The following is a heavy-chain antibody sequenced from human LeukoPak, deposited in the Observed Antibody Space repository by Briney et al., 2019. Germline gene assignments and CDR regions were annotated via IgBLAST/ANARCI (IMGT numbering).Heavy chain of an antibody. J-gene: IGHJ3*02. Sequence: SETLSLTCTVSGGSISSYYWSWIRQPPGKGLDWIGYIYYSGSTNYNPSLKSRVTISVDTSKNQFSLKLSSVTAADTAVYYCARDRDNWNDGNAFDIWGQGTMVTVSS. CDR2: IYYSGST. V-gene: IGHV4-59*01. CDR1: GGSISSYY. D-gene: IGHD1-1*01. CDR3: ARDRDNWNDGNAFDI.